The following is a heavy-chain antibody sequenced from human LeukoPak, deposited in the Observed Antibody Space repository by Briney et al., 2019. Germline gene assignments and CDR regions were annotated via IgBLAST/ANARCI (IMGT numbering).Heavy chain of an antibody. CDR3: ARIVPYSSGWSYYMDV. V-gene: IGHV2-70*11. CDR1: GFSLSTSGMC. CDR2: IDWDDDK. D-gene: IGHD6-19*01. Sequence: SGPTLVNPTQTLTLTCTFSGFSLSTSGMCVSWIRQPPGKALEWLARIDWDDDKYYSTSLKTRLTISKDTSKNQVVLTMTNMDPVDTATYYCARIVPYSSGWSYYMDVWGKGTTVTISS. J-gene: IGHJ6*03.